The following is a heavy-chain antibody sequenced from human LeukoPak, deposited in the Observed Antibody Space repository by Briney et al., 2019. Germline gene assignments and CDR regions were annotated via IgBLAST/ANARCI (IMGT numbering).Heavy chain of an antibody. Sequence: GGSLRLSCAASGFTFSSYAMSWVRQAPGKGLRWVSTISGRSSTTHYADSVKGRFTISRDNSKNTLYLQMKSLRAEDTAVYYCAREGLSIAAAPSYLDYWGQGTLVTVSS. J-gene: IGHJ4*02. CDR2: ISGRSSTT. D-gene: IGHD6-13*01. CDR1: GFTFSSYA. V-gene: IGHV3-23*01. CDR3: AREGLSIAAAPSYLDY.